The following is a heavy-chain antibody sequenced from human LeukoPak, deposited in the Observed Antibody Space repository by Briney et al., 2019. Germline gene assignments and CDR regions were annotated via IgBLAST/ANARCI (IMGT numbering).Heavy chain of an antibody. CDR3: AKDLDGGGWYRSYYYYYGMDV. CDR2: ISYDGSNK. J-gene: IGHJ6*02. D-gene: IGHD6-19*01. Sequence: GGSLRLSCAASGFTFSSYGMHWVRQAPGKGLEWVAVISYDGSNKYYADSVKGRFTISRDNSKNTLYLQMNSLRAEDTAVYYCAKDLDGGGWYRSYYYYYGMDVWGQGTTVTVSS. CDR1: GFTFSSYG. V-gene: IGHV3-30*18.